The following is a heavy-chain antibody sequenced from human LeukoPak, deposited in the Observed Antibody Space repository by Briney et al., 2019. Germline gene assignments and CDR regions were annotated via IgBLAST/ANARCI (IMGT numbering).Heavy chain of an antibody. V-gene: IGHV3-64D*06. D-gene: IGHD6-19*01. Sequence: TGGSLRLSCAASGFTVSSNYMHWVRQAPGKGLEYVSAISSNGGSTYYADSVKGRFTISRDNSKNTLYLQMSSLRAEDTAVYYCVKSPVAGTQFDYWGQGTLVTVSS. J-gene: IGHJ4*02. CDR3: VKSPVAGTQFDY. CDR2: ISSNGGST. CDR1: GFTVSSNY.